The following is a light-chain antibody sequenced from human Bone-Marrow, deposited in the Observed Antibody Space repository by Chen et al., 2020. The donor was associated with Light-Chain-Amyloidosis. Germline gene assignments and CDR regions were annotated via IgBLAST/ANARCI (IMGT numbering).Light chain of an antibody. Sequence: QSPLPHPPPGSGSPGQPTPIPSIGTSSDVGSYNLVSWYQQHPGKAPKLMIYEGSKRPSGVSNRFSGSKSGNTASLTISGLQAEDEADYYCCSYAGSSSLVFGGGTKLTVL. CDR1: SSDVGSYNL. V-gene: IGLV2-23*01. CDR2: EGS. CDR3: CSYAGSSSLV. J-gene: IGLJ3*02.